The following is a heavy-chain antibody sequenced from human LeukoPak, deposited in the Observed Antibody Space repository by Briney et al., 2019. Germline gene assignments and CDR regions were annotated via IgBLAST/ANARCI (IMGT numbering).Heavy chain of an antibody. CDR3: ARHFWGAFDI. J-gene: IGHJ3*02. CDR2: IYYSGST. D-gene: IGHD3-16*01. V-gene: IGHV4-59*08. Sequence: SETLSLTCTVSGGSISSYYWSWIRQPPGKGLEWIGYIYYSGSTNYNPSLKSRVTISVDTSKNQFSLKLSSVAAADTAVYYCARHFWGAFDIWGQGTMVTVSS. CDR1: GGSISSYY.